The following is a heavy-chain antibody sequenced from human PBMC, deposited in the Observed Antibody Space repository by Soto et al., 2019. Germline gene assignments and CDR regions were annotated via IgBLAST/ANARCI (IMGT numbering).Heavy chain of an antibody. Sequence: GGSLRLSCAASGFTFSSYGMHWVRQAPGKGLEWVAVISYDGSNKYYADSVKGRFTISRDNSKNTLYLQMNSLRAEDTAVYYCANLGVTPGAFDYWGQGTLVTVSS. V-gene: IGHV3-30*18. CDR1: GFTFSSYG. CDR3: ANLGVTPGAFDY. CDR2: ISYDGSNK. D-gene: IGHD2-21*02. J-gene: IGHJ4*02.